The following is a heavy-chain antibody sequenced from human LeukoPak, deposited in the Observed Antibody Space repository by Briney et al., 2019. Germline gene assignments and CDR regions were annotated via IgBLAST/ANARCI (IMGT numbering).Heavy chain of an antibody. CDR1: GGTFGNYA. D-gene: IGHD4-17*01. Sequence: SVKVSCKASGGTFGNYAITWVRQARGQRLEWIGWIVVGSGNTNYAQKFQERVTITRDMSTSTAYMELSSLRSEDTAVYYCAAVGPGDYVTFDYWGQGTLVTVSS. CDR2: IVVGSGNT. CDR3: AAVGPGDYVTFDY. V-gene: IGHV1-58*02. J-gene: IGHJ4*02.